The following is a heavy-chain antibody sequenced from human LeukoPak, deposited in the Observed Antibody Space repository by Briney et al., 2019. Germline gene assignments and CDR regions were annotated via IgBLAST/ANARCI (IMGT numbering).Heavy chain of an antibody. J-gene: IGHJ4*02. D-gene: IGHD6-19*01. CDR2: ISGSGGST. CDR3: AKAVAGSLGY. CDR1: GFTFSSYA. Sequence: GGSLRLSCAASGFTFSSYAMSWVRQAPGKGLEWVSGISGSGGSTYYADPVKGRFTISRDNSKNTLYLQMNSLRAEDTAVYYCAKAVAGSLGYWGQGTLVTVSS. V-gene: IGHV3-23*01.